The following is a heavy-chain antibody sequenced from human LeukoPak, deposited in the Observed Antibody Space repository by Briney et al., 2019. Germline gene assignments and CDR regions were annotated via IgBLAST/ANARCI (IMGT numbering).Heavy chain of an antibody. V-gene: IGHV3-30*18. CDR3: AKDSAYYDSSGDYFDS. CDR1: GFTFRMFA. D-gene: IGHD3-22*01. CDR2: ISYDGRTT. J-gene: IGHJ4*02. Sequence: GGSLRLSCAASGFTFRMFAMHLVRQTPGKGLEWVAVISYDGRTTYYRDSVKGRFTISRDDSKNTLYLQMSTLRSDDTAVYYCAKDSAYYDSSGDYFDSWGQGTLVTVSS.